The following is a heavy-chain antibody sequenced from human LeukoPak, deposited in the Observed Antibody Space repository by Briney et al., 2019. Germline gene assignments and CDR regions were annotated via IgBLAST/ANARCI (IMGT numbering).Heavy chain of an antibody. D-gene: IGHD6-13*01. Sequence: SETLSLTCAVYGVSFSGYYWSWIRQPPGKGLEWIGEINHSGSTNYNPSLKSRVTISVDTSKNQFSLKPSSVTAADTAVYYCARASRGLAYPYYYYMDVWGKGTTVTVSS. CDR2: INHSGST. CDR1: GVSFSGYY. V-gene: IGHV4-34*01. CDR3: ARASRGLAYPYYYYMDV. J-gene: IGHJ6*03.